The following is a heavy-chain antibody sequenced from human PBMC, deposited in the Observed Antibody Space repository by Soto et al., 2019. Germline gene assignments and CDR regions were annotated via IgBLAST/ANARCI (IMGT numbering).Heavy chain of an antibody. D-gene: IGHD3-10*01. J-gene: IGHJ3*02. CDR1: GFTFRSFG. CDR2: ISHDGKKD. V-gene: IGHV3-30*18. Sequence: QMQLAESGGNVVQPGRSLRLSCLASGFTFRSFGMHWVRQAPGKGLEWVATISHDGKKDYYADSVKGRFTVSRDNSRDTIYLEMNSVKVDDSAVYYCAKDMGPSPRPPDPLDIWGQGTVVTVSS. CDR3: AKDMGPSPRPPDPLDI.